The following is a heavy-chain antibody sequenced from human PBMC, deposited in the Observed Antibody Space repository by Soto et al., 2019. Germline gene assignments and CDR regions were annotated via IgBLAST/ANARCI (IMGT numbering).Heavy chain of an antibody. CDR1: GGTFSSYA. Sequence: SVKVSCKASGGTFSSYAISWVRQAPGQGLEWMGGIIPIFGTANYAQKFQGRVTITADESTSTAYMELSSLRSEDTAVYYCARETHSSGYYYSNSNAFDIWGQGTMVTVAS. D-gene: IGHD3-22*01. J-gene: IGHJ3*02. CDR3: ARETHSSGYYYSNSNAFDI. V-gene: IGHV1-69*13. CDR2: IIPIFGTA.